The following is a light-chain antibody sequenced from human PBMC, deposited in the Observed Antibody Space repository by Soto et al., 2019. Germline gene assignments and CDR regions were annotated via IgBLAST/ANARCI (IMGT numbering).Light chain of an antibody. CDR2: GAS. J-gene: IGKJ2*01. Sequence: EIVLTQSPGPLSLSPGERATLSCRASPSVSSSYLAWYQQKPGQAPRLLIYGASSMATGIPDRFSGSGSGKDFNLTISSLEPEDFAVYYCQQYGSSPYTFGQGTKVEIK. CDR1: PSVSSSY. V-gene: IGKV3-20*01. CDR3: QQYGSSPYT.